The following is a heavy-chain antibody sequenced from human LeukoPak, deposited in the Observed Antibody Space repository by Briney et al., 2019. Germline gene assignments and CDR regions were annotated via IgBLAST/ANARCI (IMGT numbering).Heavy chain of an antibody. V-gene: IGHV1-46*01. J-gene: IGHJ4*02. CDR1: GYTFTNYY. CDR2: INPNGGST. CDR3: ARAAGDSYGYRYYFDY. Sequence: ASVKVSCKASGYTFTNYYMHWVRQAPGQGLDWMGLINPNGGSTTYAQKFQGRVTMTRDTSTSTVYMQLSSLRSEDTAVYFCARAAGDSYGYRYYFDYWGQGTLVIVSS. D-gene: IGHD5-18*01.